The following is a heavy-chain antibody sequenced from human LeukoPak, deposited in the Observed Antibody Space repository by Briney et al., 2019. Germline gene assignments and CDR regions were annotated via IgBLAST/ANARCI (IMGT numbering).Heavy chain of an antibody. V-gene: IGHV1-8*01. CDR2: MNPNSGNT. CDR3: ARVITIFGVVTVNWFDP. D-gene: IGHD3-3*01. J-gene: IGHJ5*02. Sequence: ASVKVSCKASGHTFTSYDINWVRQATGQGLEWMGWMNPNSGNTGYAQKFQGRVTMTRNTSISTAYMELSSLRSEDTAVYYCARVITIFGVVTVNWFDPWGQGTLVTVSS. CDR1: GHTFTSYD.